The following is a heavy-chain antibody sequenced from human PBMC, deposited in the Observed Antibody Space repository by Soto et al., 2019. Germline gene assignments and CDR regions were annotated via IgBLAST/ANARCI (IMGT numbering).Heavy chain of an antibody. CDR1: GDSISSGPYS. Sequence: PSETLSLTCTVSGDSISSGPYSWGWIRQPPGKGLEWIGIIYSTENTYYHPSLLSRVTISADTSMNEFSLRLSSVTAADTAVYYCATRPTGDYWVGVFDYWSQGTLVTVSS. D-gene: IGHD3-16*01. CDR3: ATRPTGDYWVGVFDY. J-gene: IGHJ4*02. CDR2: IYSTENT. V-gene: IGHV4-39*01.